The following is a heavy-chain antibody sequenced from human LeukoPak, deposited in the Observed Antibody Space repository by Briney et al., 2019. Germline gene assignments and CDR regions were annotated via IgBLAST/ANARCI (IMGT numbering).Heavy chain of an antibody. CDR2: INGDGRTT. J-gene: IGHJ4*02. D-gene: IGHD3-3*01. CDR1: GFTFSGNW. V-gene: IGHV3-74*01. CDR3: ARDPYDFWSGYHDY. Sequence: PGGSLRLSCEASGFTFSGNWMHWVRQAPGKGLVWVSRINGDGRTTYYADSVKGRFTISRDNAKNTVYLTMNNLRDEDTAVYYCARDPYDFWSGYHDYWGQGTLVTVSS.